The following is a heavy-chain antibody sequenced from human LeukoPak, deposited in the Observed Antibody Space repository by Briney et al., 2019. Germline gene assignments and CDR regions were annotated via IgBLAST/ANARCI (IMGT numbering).Heavy chain of an antibody. J-gene: IGHJ5*02. CDR2: ISSSGSTI. V-gene: IGHV3-48*03. D-gene: IGHD3-3*01. CDR1: GFTFSSYE. CDR3: ARDRSDGDYDFWSGYYPGWFDP. Sequence: PGGSLRLSCAASGFTFSSYEMNWVRQAPGKGLEWVSYISSSGSTIYYADSVKGRFTISRDNAKNSLYLQMNSLRAEDTAVYYCARDRSDGDYDFWSGYYPGWFDPWGQGTLVTVSS.